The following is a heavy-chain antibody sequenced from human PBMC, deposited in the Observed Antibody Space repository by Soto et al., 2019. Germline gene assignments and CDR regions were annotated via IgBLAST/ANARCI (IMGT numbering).Heavy chain of an antibody. V-gene: IGHV3-11*06. CDR1: ELTCIYYD. Sequence: GGLLILPCGASELTCIYYDMSWISKDPGQGLEWVSYISSSSSYTNYADSVKGRFTISRDNAKTSLYLQMNSLRAEDTAVYYCARDFGYDFWRGYYKYNCFDPWGQGTLVTGSS. CDR3: ARDFGYDFWRGYYKYNCFDP. D-gene: IGHD3-3*01. J-gene: IGHJ5*02. CDR2: ISSSSSYT.